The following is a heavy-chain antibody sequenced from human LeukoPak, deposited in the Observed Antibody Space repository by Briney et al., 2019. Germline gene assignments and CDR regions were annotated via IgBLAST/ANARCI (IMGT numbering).Heavy chain of an antibody. D-gene: IGHD2-2*01. CDR1: GFTFSSYA. CDR3: ATYSSSNGREFQY. J-gene: IGHJ1*01. Sequence: GGSLRLSCAASGFTFSSYAVSWVCQAPGKGLAWVSAISDSGGSTQYADSVKGRFIISRDNSKNTPYLQMNSLRVEDTAVYYCATYSSSNGREFQYWGQGTLVTVSS. CDR2: ISDSGGST. V-gene: IGHV3-23*01.